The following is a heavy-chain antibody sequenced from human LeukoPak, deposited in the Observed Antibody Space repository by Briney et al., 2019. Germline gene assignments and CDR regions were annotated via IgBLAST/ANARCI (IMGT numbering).Heavy chain of an antibody. V-gene: IGHV4-4*07. D-gene: IGHD3-3*01. CDR2: IYTSGST. Sequence: SETLSLTCTVSGGSISSYYWSWIRQPAGKGLEWIERIYTSGSTNYNPSLKSRVTMSVDTSKNQFSLKLSSVTAADTAVYYCAREGDFWSGYSPHDYMDVWGKGTTVTVSS. CDR1: GGSISSYY. CDR3: AREGDFWSGYSPHDYMDV. J-gene: IGHJ6*03.